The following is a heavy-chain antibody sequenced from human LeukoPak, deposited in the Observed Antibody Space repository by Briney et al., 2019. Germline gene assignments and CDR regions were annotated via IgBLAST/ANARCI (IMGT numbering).Heavy chain of an antibody. CDR1: GFTVSSNY. D-gene: IGHD6-13*01. V-gene: IGHV3-23*01. CDR3: AKGSSSSRPYYFDY. CDR2: ITDSSTST. Sequence: PGGSLRLSCAASGFTVSSNYMSWVRQAPGKGLEWVSAITDSSTSTYYADSVKGRFTISRDNSKNTLYLQMNSLRAEDTAVYYCAKGSSSSRPYYFDYWGQGTLVTVSS. J-gene: IGHJ4*02.